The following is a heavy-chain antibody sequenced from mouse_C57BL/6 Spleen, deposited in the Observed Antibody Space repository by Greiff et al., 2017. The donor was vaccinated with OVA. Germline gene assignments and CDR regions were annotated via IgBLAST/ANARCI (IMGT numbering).Heavy chain of an antibody. D-gene: IGHD1-1*01. CDR1: GFNIKDDY. V-gene: IGHV14-4*01. J-gene: IGHJ4*01. Sequence: EVKLQQSGAELVRPGASVKLSCTASGFNIKDDYMHWVKQRPEQGLEWIGWIDPENGDTEYASKFQGKATITADTSSNTAYLQLSSLTSEDTAVYYCTRGYGSIYYAMDYWGQGTSVTVSS. CDR2: IDPENGDT. CDR3: TRGYGSIYYAMDY.